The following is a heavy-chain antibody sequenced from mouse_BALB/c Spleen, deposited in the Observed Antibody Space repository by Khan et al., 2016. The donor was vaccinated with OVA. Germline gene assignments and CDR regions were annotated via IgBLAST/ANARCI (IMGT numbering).Heavy chain of an antibody. CDR2: ISSGSSTF. CDR1: GFTFSSFG. Sequence: EVKLVESGGGLVQPGGSRKLSCAASGFTFSSFGMHWVRQAPEKGLEWVAYISSGSSTFYYTDTVKGRFTISRDNPKNTLFLQMTSLRSEDTAMYYCARDSLLRLDYWGQGTTLTVSS. V-gene: IGHV5-17*02. D-gene: IGHD1-2*01. J-gene: IGHJ2*01. CDR3: ARDSLLRLDY.